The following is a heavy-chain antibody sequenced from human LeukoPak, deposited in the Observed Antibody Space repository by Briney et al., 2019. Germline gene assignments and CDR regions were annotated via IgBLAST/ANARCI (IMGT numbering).Heavy chain of an antibody. J-gene: IGHJ4*02. Sequence: GGSLRLSCAASGFTFSSYSMNWVRQAPGKGLEWVSGISWNSGSIGYADSVKGRFTISRDNAKNSLYLQMNSLRAEDTALYYCAKGDGYNWSGIDYWGQGTLVTVSS. CDR2: ISWNSGSI. CDR1: GFTFSSYS. V-gene: IGHV3-9*01. CDR3: AKGDGYNWSGIDY. D-gene: IGHD5-24*01.